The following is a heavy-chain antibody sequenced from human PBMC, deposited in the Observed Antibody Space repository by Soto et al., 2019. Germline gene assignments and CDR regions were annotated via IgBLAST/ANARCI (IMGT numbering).Heavy chain of an antibody. CDR1: GGTFSSYA. CDR2: IIPIFGTA. D-gene: IGHD5-18*01. V-gene: IGHV1-69*13. CDR3: ARDSDTAYSTGFDY. J-gene: IGHJ4*02. Sequence: ASVKVSCKASGGTFSSYAISWVRQALGQGLEWMGGIIPIFGTANYAQKFQGRVTITADESTSTAYMELSSLRSEDTAVYYCARDSDTAYSTGFDYWGQGTLVIVSS.